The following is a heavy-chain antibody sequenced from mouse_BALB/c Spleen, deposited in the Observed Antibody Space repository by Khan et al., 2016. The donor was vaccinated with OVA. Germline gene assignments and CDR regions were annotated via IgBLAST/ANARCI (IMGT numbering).Heavy chain of an antibody. CDR1: GYSFTSYY. CDR2: IDPFNGGS. Sequence: VQLQQSGPELMKPGASVKISCKAFGYSFTSYYIHWVKQSHGKTLEWIGYIDPFNGGSTYNQKFKVKATLTVDKSSNTAYMHLTSLTSEDSAVYYCARHGSTSWFPYWGQGTLVTVSA. V-gene: IGHV1S135*01. CDR3: ARHGSTSWFPY. D-gene: IGHD1-1*01. J-gene: IGHJ3*01.